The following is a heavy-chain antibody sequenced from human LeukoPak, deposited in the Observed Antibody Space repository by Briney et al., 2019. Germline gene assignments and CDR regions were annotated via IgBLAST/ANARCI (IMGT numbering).Heavy chain of an antibody. Sequence: PGGSLRLSCAASGFTFSSYEMSWVRQAPGKWLEWVSYISSSGSPIYYADSVKGRFTSSRDNAKISLYLQMNSLRAEDTAVYYCARDRKLRYFDWLQASDYYGMDVWGQGTTVTVSS. J-gene: IGHJ6*02. V-gene: IGHV3-48*03. CDR1: GFTFSSYE. D-gene: IGHD3-9*01. CDR2: ISSSGSPI. CDR3: ARDRKLRYFDWLQASDYYGMDV.